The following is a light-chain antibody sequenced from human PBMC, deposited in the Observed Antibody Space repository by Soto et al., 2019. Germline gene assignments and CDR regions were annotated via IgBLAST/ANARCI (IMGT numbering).Light chain of an antibody. CDR3: SSYSSSSALDVI. Sequence: QSVLAQPASVSGSPGQSITISCAGTNRDVGGYNYVSWYQQYPCKAPKLIIYEVTYRPSGVSNRFSGSKSGNTASLTISGLQAEDEADYYCSSYSSSSALDVIFGGGTKVTVL. J-gene: IGLJ2*01. V-gene: IGLV2-14*01. CDR2: EVT. CDR1: NRDVGGYNY.